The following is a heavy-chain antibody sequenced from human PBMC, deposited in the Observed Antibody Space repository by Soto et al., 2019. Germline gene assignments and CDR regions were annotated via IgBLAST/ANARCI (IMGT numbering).Heavy chain of an antibody. D-gene: IGHD2-15*01. J-gene: IGHJ6*02. CDR3: ASHITLVAATSIFSYGMDV. CDR2: ISYSGSV. Sequence: QVQLQESGPGLLKPSETLSLTCTVSGGSISPYYWSWIRQPPGKELEWIGYISYSGSVNYNPSLTSRITRSADTSQNHFSLNLISAPAAAAVVYYCASHITLVAATSIFSYGMDVWGQGTTVPASS. V-gene: IGHV4-59*08. CDR1: GGSISPYY.